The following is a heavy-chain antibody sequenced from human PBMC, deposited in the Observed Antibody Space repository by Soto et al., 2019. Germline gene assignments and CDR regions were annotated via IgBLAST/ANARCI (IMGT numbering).Heavy chain of an antibody. CDR1: GASITNNGYS. CDR2: RNNRDDT. V-gene: IGHV4-31*03. CDR3: ARGGSGWKALNWFES. J-gene: IGHJ5*01. D-gene: IGHD6-19*01. Sequence: SETLSLTCTVSGASITNNGYSWSWSRQHPVKGLEWIGSRNNRDDTYYNPSLKTRVTISLDTSKNQFTLSLISVTAADTALYFCARGGSGWKALNWFESWGQGTLVPVSS.